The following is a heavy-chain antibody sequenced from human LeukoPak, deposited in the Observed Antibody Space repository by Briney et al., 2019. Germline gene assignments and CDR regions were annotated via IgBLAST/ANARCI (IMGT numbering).Heavy chain of an antibody. J-gene: IGHJ4*02. CDR3: ARTPRRYYYDSSGYYYGAYFDY. CDR2: IYYSGST. Sequence: PSESLSLTCTVSGGSISSSSYYWGWIRQPAGKGLEWIGSIYYSGSTDYNPSLKSRVTISVDTSKNQFSLKLSSVTAADTAVYYCARTPRRYYYDSSGYYYGAYFDYWGQGTLVTVSS. D-gene: IGHD3-22*01. CDR1: GGSISSSSYY. V-gene: IGHV4-39*07.